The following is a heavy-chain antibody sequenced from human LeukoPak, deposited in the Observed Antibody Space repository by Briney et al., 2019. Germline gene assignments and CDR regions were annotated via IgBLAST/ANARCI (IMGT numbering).Heavy chain of an antibody. D-gene: IGHD3-10*01. CDR2: IIPIFGTA. CDR3: ARDRMVRGVIIFYFDY. J-gene: IGHJ4*02. Sequence: RASVTVSCTASGGTFSSYAISWVRQAPGQGLEWMGGIIPIFGTANYAQKFQGRVTITADKSTSTAYMELSSLRSEDTAVYYCARDRMVRGVIIFYFDYWGQGTLVTVSS. V-gene: IGHV1-69*06. CDR1: GGTFSSYA.